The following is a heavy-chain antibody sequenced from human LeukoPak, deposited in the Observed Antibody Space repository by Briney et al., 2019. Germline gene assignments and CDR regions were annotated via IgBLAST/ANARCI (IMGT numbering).Heavy chain of an antibody. J-gene: IGHJ4*02. CDR2: ISAYNGNT. Sequence: ASVKVSCKASGYTFTSYGISWVRQAPGQGLEWMGWISAYNGNTNYAQKLQGRVTMTTDTSTSTAYMELRSLGSDDTAVYYCARDGGYDSSGYFGLDYWGQGTLVTVSS. CDR3: ARDGGYDSSGYFGLDY. V-gene: IGHV1-18*01. CDR1: GYTFTSYG. D-gene: IGHD3-22*01.